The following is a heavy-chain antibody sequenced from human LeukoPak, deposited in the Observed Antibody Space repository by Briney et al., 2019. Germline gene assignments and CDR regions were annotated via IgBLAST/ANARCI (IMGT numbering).Heavy chain of an antibody. CDR1: GGSISSSSYY. CDR3: ARTVLWFGESYFDY. Sequence: SETLSLTCTVSGGSISSSSYYWGWIRQPPGKGLEWIGSIYYSGSTYYNPSLKSRVTISVDTSKNQFSLKLSSVTAADTAVYYCARTVLWFGESYFDYWGQGTLVTVSS. J-gene: IGHJ4*02. CDR2: IYYSGST. D-gene: IGHD3-10*01. V-gene: IGHV4-39*01.